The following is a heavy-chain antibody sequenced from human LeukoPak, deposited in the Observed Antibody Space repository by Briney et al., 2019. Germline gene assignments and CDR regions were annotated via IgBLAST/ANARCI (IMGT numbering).Heavy chain of an antibody. CDR1: GYTFTNYG. CDR3: ARIGYSYGYSHYYGFDP. D-gene: IGHD5-18*01. Sequence: ASVKVSCKASGYTFTNYGISWVRQAPGQGLEWMGWISAYNGNTNYAQKLQGRVTMTTDTSTSTAYMELRSLRSDDTAVYYCARIGYSYGYSHYYGFDPWGQGTLVTVSS. CDR2: ISAYNGNT. J-gene: IGHJ5*02. V-gene: IGHV1-18*01.